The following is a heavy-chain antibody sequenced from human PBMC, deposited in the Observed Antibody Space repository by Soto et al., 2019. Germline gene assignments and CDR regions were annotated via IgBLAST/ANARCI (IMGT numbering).Heavy chain of an antibody. D-gene: IGHD2-2*01. CDR1: GGTFSSYN. CDR2: IVPILDKT. CDR3: ARAVSIQVPAPLGS. Sequence: QVQLVQSGAEVKKPGSSVKVPCKVSGGTFSSYNITWVRQAPGQGLEWMGRIVPILDKTNYAPEFQGRLTITADKSSTTAFMELSGLRFEDSAIYYCARAVSIQVPAPLGSWGQGTLVTVSS. V-gene: IGHV1-69*08. J-gene: IGHJ5*02.